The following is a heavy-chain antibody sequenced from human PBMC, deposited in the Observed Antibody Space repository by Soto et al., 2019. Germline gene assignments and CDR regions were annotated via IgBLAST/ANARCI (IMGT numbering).Heavy chain of an antibody. D-gene: IGHD3-10*01. Sequence: LSLTCAVSGGSISSSNWWSWVRQPPGKGLEWIGEIYHSGSTNYNPSLKSRVTISVDKSKNQFSLKLSSVTAADTAVYYCARDAITMVRGVIKNWFDPWGQGTLVTVSS. J-gene: IGHJ5*02. CDR1: GGSISSSNW. V-gene: IGHV4-4*02. CDR2: IYHSGST. CDR3: ARDAITMVRGVIKNWFDP.